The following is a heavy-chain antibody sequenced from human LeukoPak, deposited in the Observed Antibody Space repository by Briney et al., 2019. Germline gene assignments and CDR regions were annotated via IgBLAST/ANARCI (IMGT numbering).Heavy chain of an antibody. CDR1: GYTFTSYD. Sequence: ASVKVSCKASGYTFTSYDINWVRQATGQGLEWMGWMNPNSGNTGYAQKFQGRVTITRNTSISTAYMELSSLRSEDTAVYYCARAFARGSSWYRKYYYMDVWGKGTTVTVSS. D-gene: IGHD6-13*01. V-gene: IGHV1-8*03. J-gene: IGHJ6*03. CDR2: MNPNSGNT. CDR3: ARAFARGSSWYRKYYYMDV.